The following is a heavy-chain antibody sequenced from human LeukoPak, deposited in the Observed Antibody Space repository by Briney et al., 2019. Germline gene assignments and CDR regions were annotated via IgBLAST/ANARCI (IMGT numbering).Heavy chain of an antibody. V-gene: IGHV3-23*01. CDR3: AKGGDGYNFSYFDY. CDR1: GFTFSTYA. J-gene: IGHJ4*02. Sequence: GGSLRLSCAASGFTFSTYAMSWVRQAPGKGLEWVSAISGSGGSTYYADSVKGRFTISRDNSKNTLYLQMNSLRAEDTAVYYCAKGGDGYNFSYFDYWGQGTLVTVSS. D-gene: IGHD5-24*01. CDR2: ISGSGGST.